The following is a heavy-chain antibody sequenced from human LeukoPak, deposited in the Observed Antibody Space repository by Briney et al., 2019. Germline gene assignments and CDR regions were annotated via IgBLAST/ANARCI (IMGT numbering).Heavy chain of an antibody. CDR3: ARVGGSYYY. D-gene: IGHD1-26*01. J-gene: IGHJ4*02. Sequence: SQTLSLTCAVSGGSISSGGYSWSWIRQPPGKGLEWIGYIYHSGSTYYNPSLKSRVTISVDTSKNQFSLKLSSVTAADTAVYYCARVGGSYYYWGQGTLVTVSS. CDR1: GGSISSGGYS. V-gene: IGHV4-30-2*01. CDR2: IYHSGST.